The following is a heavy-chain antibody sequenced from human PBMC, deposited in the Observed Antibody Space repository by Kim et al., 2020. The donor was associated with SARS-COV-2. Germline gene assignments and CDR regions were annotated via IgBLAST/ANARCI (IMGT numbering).Heavy chain of an antibody. J-gene: IGHJ4*02. CDR3: ATTNPDTAMVTR. D-gene: IGHD5-18*01. Sequence: YYTPSLKSGVTISVDTYKNQFSLKLSAVSAADTAVYYCATTNPDTAMVTRWGQGTLVTVSS. V-gene: IGHV4-39*01.